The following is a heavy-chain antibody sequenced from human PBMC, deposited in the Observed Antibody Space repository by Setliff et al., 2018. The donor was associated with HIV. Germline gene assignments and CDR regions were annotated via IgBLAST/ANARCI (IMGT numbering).Heavy chain of an antibody. D-gene: IGHD3-10*01. Sequence: LGESLKISCEASGYIFTNYWIGWVRQMPGRGLEYMGIILPRDSDTRYSPSFQGQVTISADKSTSTAYLQWTSLKASDSAMYYCASGSGIDWFDPWGQGTLVTVSS. J-gene: IGHJ5*02. CDR2: ILPRDSDT. CDR3: ASGSGIDWFDP. CDR1: GYIFTNYW. V-gene: IGHV5-51*01.